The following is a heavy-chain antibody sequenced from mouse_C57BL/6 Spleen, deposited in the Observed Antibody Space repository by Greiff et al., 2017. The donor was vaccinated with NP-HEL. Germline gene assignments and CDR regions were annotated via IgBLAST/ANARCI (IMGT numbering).Heavy chain of an antibody. D-gene: IGHD1-1*01. Sequence: VQLQQSGPELVKPGASVKISCKASGYAFSSSWMNWVKQRPGKGLEWIGRIYPGDGDTNYNGKFKGKATLTADKSSSTAYMQLSSLTSEDSAVYFCARCHYYGSSRYYFDYWGQGTTLTVSS. CDR2: IYPGDGDT. CDR1: GYAFSSSW. J-gene: IGHJ2*01. CDR3: ARCHYYGSSRYYFDY. V-gene: IGHV1-82*01.